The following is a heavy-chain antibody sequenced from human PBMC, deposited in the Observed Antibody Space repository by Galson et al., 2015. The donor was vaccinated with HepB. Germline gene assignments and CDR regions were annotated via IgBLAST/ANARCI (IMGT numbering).Heavy chain of an antibody. D-gene: IGHD3-22*01. CDR3: ARVGPYDSSGYFPQGDAFDI. V-gene: IGHV1-3*01. Sequence: SVKVSCKASGYTFTSYAMHWARQAPGQRLEWMGWINAGNGNTKYSQKFQGRVTITRDTSASTAYMELSSLRSEDTAVYYCARVGPYDSSGYFPQGDAFDIWGQGTMVAVSS. CDR1: GYTFTSYA. J-gene: IGHJ3*02. CDR2: INAGNGNT.